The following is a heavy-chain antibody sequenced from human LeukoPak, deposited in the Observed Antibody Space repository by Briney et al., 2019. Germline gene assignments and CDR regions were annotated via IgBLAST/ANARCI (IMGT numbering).Heavy chain of an antibody. J-gene: IGHJ4*02. D-gene: IGHD2-2*01. CDR1: GGSVSSYY. CDR2: ISYSGST. Sequence: SETLSLTCTVSGGSVSSYYWSWIRQSPGKGLEWIGYISYSGSTKYNPSLKSRVTISVDTSKNQFSLRLSSVTAADTAMYYCARPSTTHQMLDWGQGTLVTVSS. V-gene: IGHV4-59*08. CDR3: ARPSTTHQMLD.